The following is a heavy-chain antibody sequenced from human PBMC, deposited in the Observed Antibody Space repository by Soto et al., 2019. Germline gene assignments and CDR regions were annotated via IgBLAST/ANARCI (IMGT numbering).Heavy chain of an antibody. CDR2: INPNSGGT. V-gene: IGHV1-2*04. CDR3: ARDLMTTRFLDYYYGMDV. D-gene: IGHD4-4*01. Sequence: QVQLVQSGAEVKKPGASVKVSCKASGYTFTGYYMHWVRQAPGQGLEWMGWINPNSGGTNYAQKFQGWVTMTRDTSISTAYMELSRLRSDDTAVYYCARDLMTTRFLDYYYGMDVWGQGTTVTVSS. CDR1: GYTFTGYY. J-gene: IGHJ6*02.